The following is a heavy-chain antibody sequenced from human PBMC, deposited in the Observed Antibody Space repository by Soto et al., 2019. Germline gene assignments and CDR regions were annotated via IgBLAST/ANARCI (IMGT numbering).Heavy chain of an antibody. CDR2: IYYSGST. Sequence: QVQLQESGPGLVKPSETLSLTCTVSGGSISNYYWSWIRHPPGKKLEWIGYIYYSGSTNYNPSLKSLVTISVDTSKNQFSLKLYSVTTADTAMYYCARLPWADYGGIFDPWGQGTLVTVSS. CDR3: ARLPWADYGGIFDP. V-gene: IGHV4-59*01. J-gene: IGHJ5*02. D-gene: IGHD4-17*01. CDR1: GGSISNYY.